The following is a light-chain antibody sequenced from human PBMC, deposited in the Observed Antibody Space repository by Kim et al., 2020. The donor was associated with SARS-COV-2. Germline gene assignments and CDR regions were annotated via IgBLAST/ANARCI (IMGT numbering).Light chain of an antibody. Sequence: PGEGATLSCRASQSISVHVAGYQHKPGQAPRLLIYDASIRATGIPDRFSGSGSGTDFSLTISGLESEDFAIYYCQQRNNWPPAVTFGGGTKVDIK. CDR2: DAS. CDR3: QQRNNWPPAVT. V-gene: IGKV3-11*01. CDR1: QSISVH. J-gene: IGKJ4*01.